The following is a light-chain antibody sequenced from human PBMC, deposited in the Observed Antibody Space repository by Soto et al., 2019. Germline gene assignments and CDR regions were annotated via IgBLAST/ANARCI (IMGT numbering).Light chain of an antibody. Sequence: EIVLTQSPGTLSLSPGERATLSCRASQSVSNNYLAWYQQKPGQAPRLLIYGASNRATGIPDRFSGSGSGTDFTLTISRLEPEDFAVYYCQQYGTAPPRYTFGQGTKLEIK. V-gene: IGKV3-20*01. CDR1: QSVSNNY. CDR3: QQYGTAPPRYT. CDR2: GAS. J-gene: IGKJ2*01.